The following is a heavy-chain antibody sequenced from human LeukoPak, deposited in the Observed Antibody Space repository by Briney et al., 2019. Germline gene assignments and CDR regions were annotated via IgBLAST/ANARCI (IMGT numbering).Heavy chain of an antibody. Sequence: GGSLRLSCAASGFTFSSYWMSWVRQAPGKGLEWVSSISSTSSYIHYADSVKGRFTISRDNARNSLYLQMNSLRVEDTAVYYCARKGNWNYDYWGQGTLVTVSS. J-gene: IGHJ4*02. CDR2: ISSTSSYI. CDR1: GFTFSSYW. V-gene: IGHV3-21*01. CDR3: ARKGNWNYDY. D-gene: IGHD1-1*01.